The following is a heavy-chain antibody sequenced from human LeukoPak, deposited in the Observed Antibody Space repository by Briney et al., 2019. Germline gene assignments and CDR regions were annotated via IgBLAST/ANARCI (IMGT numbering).Heavy chain of an antibody. D-gene: IGHD6-19*01. CDR3: VKGPRPDITVAHTVEN. V-gene: IGHV3-23*01. J-gene: IGHJ4*02. Sequence: GGSLRLSWAASGFIFSNYAMSWVRQVPGRGLEWVSTISSRGDSTYVADSVKGRFTISRDNSKNSLYLQMNTVRAEDTAVYYCVKGPRPDITVAHTVENWVQGTLVTVSS. CDR1: GFIFSNYA. CDR2: ISSRGDST.